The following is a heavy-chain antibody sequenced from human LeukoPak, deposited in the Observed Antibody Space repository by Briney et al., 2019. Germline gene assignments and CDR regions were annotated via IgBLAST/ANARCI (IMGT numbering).Heavy chain of an antibody. J-gene: IGHJ4*02. D-gene: IGHD2-21*01. CDR1: GFNVNNAW. V-gene: IGHV3-15*07. CDR2: IRSKIDGGAR. CDR3: YTSITDY. Sequence: GGSLRLSCAASGFNVNNAWMSWVRQAPGKGLEWVGRIRSKIDGGARDYAAPVKGRFTISRDDSKNTLYLQINSLKIEDTAMYYCYTSITDYWGQGTLVTVSS.